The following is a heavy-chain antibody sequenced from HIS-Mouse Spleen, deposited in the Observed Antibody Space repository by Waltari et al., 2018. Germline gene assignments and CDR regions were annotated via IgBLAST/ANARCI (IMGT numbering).Heavy chain of an antibody. V-gene: IGHV4-38-2*02. J-gene: IGHJ4*02. CDR1: GYSISSGYY. CDR3: ASGYTEYDYVWGSYQPLAHYFDY. D-gene: IGHD3-16*02. CDR2: IYHSGST. Sequence: QVQLQESGPGLVKPSETLSLTCTVSGYSISSGYYWGWIRQPPGKGLEWIGSIYHSGSTYHHPSLQSRVTISVDTSKNQLSLKLSSVTAADTAVYYCASGYTEYDYVWGSYQPLAHYFDYWGQGTLVTVSS.